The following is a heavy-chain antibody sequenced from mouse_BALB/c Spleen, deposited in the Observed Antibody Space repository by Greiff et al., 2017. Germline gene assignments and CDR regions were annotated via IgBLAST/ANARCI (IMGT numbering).Heavy chain of an antibody. CDR3: ARLGGSSYNAMDY. J-gene: IGHJ4*01. D-gene: IGHD1-1*01. CDR2: ISYSGST. V-gene: IGHV3-8*02. Sequence: EVQLQQSGPSLVKPSQTLSLTCSVTGDSITSGYWNWIRKFPGNKLEYMGYISYSGSTYYNPSLKSRISITRDTSKNQYYLQLNSVTTEDTATYYCARLGGSSYNAMDYWGQGTSVTVSS. CDR1: GDSITSGY.